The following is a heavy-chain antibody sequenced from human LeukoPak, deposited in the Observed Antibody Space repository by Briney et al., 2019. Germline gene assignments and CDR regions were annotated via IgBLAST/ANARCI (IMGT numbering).Heavy chain of an antibody. CDR3: TTAYCGGDCYTASFDY. CDR2: IKSKSDGGTT. D-gene: IGHD2-21*02. V-gene: IGHV3-15*05. Sequence: GGSLRLSCAPSGFTFNNAWMRCVRQAPRKGLEWVGRIKSKSDGGTTDYAAPVKGRFTISRDDSENTLYLQMNSLKTEDAAVYYCTTAYCGGDCYTASFDYWGQGSLVTVSS. J-gene: IGHJ4*02. CDR1: GFTFNNAW.